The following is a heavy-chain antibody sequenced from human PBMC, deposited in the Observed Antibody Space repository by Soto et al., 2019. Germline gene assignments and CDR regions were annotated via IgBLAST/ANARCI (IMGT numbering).Heavy chain of an antibody. Sequence: QVQLVESGGGLVKPGGSLRLSCAASGFTFSDYYMSWIRQAPGKGLEWVSYISSGSSYTNYADSVKGRFTISRDNAKNSLYLQMNSLRAEDTAVYYCAREGLGYDFCSGYQSFDYWGQGTLVNVSS. J-gene: IGHJ4*02. CDR2: ISSGSSYT. V-gene: IGHV3-11*06. CDR1: GFTFSDYY. D-gene: IGHD3-3*01. CDR3: AREGLGYDFCSGYQSFDY.